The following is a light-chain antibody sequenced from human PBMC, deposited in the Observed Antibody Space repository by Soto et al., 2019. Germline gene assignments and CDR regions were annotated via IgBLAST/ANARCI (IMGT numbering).Light chain of an antibody. CDR1: SSNIGAGYD. V-gene: IGLV1-40*01. CDR3: QSYDSSVV. CDR2: GNS. Sequence: QLVLTQPPSVSGAPGQRVTISCTGSSSNIGAGYDVHWYQPLPGTAHKLLIYGNSNQPSGVPDRFSGSKSGTSASLAIPGLQAEDESDYYCQSYDSSVVFGGGTKLTV. J-gene: IGLJ2*01.